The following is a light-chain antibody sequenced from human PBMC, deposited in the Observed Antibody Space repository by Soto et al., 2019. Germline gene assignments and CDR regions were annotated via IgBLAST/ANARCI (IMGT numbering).Light chain of an antibody. V-gene: IGKV3-20*01. CDR3: QQYGSSPT. CDR2: GAS. CDR1: QSVSSSF. Sequence: EIVLTQSPGTLSLSPGERATLSCRASQSVSSSFLAWYQHKPGQSPRLLIYGASSRATGIPDRFSGSGSGTDFTLTISILEPEDFEVYYCQQYGSSPTFGGGTKVEIK. J-gene: IGKJ4*01.